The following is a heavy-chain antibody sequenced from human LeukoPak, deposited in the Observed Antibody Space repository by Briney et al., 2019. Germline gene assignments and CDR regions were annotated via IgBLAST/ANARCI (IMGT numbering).Heavy chain of an antibody. CDR2: ISAYNGNT. J-gene: IGHJ5*02. V-gene: IGHV1-18*01. CDR3: ARVAYYDKWFDP. D-gene: IGHD3-9*01. Sequence: ASVKVSCKASGYTFTNYGISWVRQAPGQGLEWMGWISAYNGNTNYAQKLQGRVTMTTDTSTSTAYMELRSLRSDDTAVYYCARVAYYDKWFDPWGQGTLVTVSS. CDR1: GYTFTNYG.